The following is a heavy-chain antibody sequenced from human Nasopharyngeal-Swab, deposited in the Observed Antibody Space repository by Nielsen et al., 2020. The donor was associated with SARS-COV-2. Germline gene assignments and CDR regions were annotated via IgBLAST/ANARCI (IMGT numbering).Heavy chain of an antibody. Sequence: SETLSLTCTVSGGSISGYYWSWIRQPPGKGLEWIGYIYYSGSTNYNPSLKSRVTISVDTSKNQFSLKLSSVTAADTAVYYCARAYSSSWYPGYYYYGMDVWGQGTTVTVSS. D-gene: IGHD6-13*01. CDR2: IYYSGST. V-gene: IGHV4-59*01. J-gene: IGHJ6*02. CDR3: ARAYSSSWYPGYYYYGMDV. CDR1: GGSISGYY.